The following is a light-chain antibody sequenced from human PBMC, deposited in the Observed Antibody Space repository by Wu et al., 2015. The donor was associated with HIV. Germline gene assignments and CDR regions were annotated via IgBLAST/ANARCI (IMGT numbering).Light chain of an antibody. CDR2: DAS. CDR3: QQFKSYPRT. J-gene: IGKJ1*01. CDR1: QDISSA. Sequence: GDRVTITCRAGQDISSALAWYQQKPGNAPKLLIYDASSLESGVPSRFSGSGSGTDFTLTISSLQSDDFATYYCQQFKSYPRTFGQGTKVEIK. V-gene: IGKV1-13*02.